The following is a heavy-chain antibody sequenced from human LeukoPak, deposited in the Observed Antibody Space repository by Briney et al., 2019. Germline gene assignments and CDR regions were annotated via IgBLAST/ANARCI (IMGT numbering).Heavy chain of an antibody. Sequence: PGGSLRLSCAASGFTFSNAWMSWVRQAPGKGLEWVGRIKSKTDGRTTDYAAPVKGRFTISRDDSKNTLYLQMNSLKTEDTAVYYCTTDVLNDWLHNYWGQGTLVTVSS. CDR3: TTDVLNDWLHNY. CDR1: GFTFSNAW. CDR2: IKSKTDGRTT. J-gene: IGHJ4*02. D-gene: IGHD3-9*01. V-gene: IGHV3-15*01.